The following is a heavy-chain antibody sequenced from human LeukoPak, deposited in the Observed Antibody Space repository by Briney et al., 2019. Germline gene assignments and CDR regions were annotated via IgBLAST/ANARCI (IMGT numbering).Heavy chain of an antibody. J-gene: IGHJ4*02. CDR1: GFTFSSYA. V-gene: IGHV3-30*04. CDR2: ISYDGSNK. Sequence: GGSLRLSCAASGFTFSSYAMHWVRQAPGKGLEWVAVISYDGSNKYYADSVKGRFTISRDNSKNTLYLQMNSLRAEDTAVYYCARDSGATQEAYYFDYWGQGTLVTVSS. D-gene: IGHD6-25*01. CDR3: ARDSGATQEAYYFDY.